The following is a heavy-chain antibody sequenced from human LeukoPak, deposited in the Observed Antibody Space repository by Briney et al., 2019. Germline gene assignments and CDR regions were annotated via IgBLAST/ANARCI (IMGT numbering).Heavy chain of an antibody. CDR2: IKSKTYGGST. CDR3: TTDPVRAAAGNDYYYYGMDV. V-gene: IGHV3-15*01. J-gene: IGHJ6*02. CDR1: EFTFSNYA. Sequence: GGSLRLSCAASEFTFSNYAMNWVRQAPGKGLEWVGRIKSKTYGGSTDYAAPVKGRFTISRDDSKNTLYLQMNSLNTEDTAVYYCTTDPVRAAAGNDYYYYGMDVWGRGTTVTVSS. D-gene: IGHD6-13*01.